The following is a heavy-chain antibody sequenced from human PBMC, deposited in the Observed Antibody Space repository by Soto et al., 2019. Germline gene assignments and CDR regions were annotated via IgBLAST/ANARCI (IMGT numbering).Heavy chain of an antibody. CDR2: IYPGDSDT. Sequence: GECLKISCKGSGYSFTSYWIGWVRQMPGKGLEWMGIIYPGDSDTRYSPSFQGQVTISADKSISTAYLQWSSLKASDTAMYYCARAYYDSSGYSDAFDIWGQGTMVTVSS. CDR3: ARAYYDSSGYSDAFDI. V-gene: IGHV5-51*01. D-gene: IGHD3-22*01. CDR1: GYSFTSYW. J-gene: IGHJ3*02.